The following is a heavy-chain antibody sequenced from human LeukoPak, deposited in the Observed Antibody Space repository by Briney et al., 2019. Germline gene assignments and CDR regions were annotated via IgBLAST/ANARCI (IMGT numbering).Heavy chain of an antibody. CDR1: GFTFSSYG. Sequence: GGSLRLSCAASGFTFSSYGMRWVRQAPGKGLEWVSAISGSGGSTYYADSVKGRFTISRDNSKNTLYLQMHSLRAEDTAVYYFAKESLRVVPSATFDYWGQGTLVTVSS. CDR2: ISGSGGST. J-gene: IGHJ4*02. V-gene: IGHV3-23*01. D-gene: IGHD2-2*01. CDR3: AKESLRVVPSATFDY.